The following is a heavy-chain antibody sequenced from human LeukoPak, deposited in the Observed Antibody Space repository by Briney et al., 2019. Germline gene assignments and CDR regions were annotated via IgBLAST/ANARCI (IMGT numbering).Heavy chain of an antibody. CDR2: IRSKANSYAT. V-gene: IGHV3-73*01. D-gene: IGHD1-26*01. Sequence: GGSLRLPCAASGFTFSGSAMHWVRQASGKGLEWVGRIRSKANSYATAYAASVKGRFTISRDDSKNTAYLQMNSLKTEDTAVYYCTPQWELLRDYWGQGTLVTVSS. CDR3: TPQWELLRDY. CDR1: GFTFSGSA. J-gene: IGHJ4*02.